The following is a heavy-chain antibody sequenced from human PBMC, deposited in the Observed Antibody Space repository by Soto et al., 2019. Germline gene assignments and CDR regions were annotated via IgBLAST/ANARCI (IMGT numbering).Heavy chain of an antibody. Sequence: SEILSLTCTVSGGSVSSGSYYWSWIRQPPGKGLEWIGYIYYSGSTNYNPSLKSRVTISVDTSKNQFSLKLSSVTAADTAVYYCARDSGFGTPAFDYWGQGTLVTVSS. V-gene: IGHV4-61*01. CDR3: ARDSGFGTPAFDY. D-gene: IGHD2-15*01. CDR2: IYYSGST. J-gene: IGHJ4*02. CDR1: GGSVSSGSYY.